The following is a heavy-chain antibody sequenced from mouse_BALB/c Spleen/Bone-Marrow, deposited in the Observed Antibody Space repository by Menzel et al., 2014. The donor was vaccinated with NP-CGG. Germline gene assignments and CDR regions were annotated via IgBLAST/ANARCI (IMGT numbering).Heavy chain of an antibody. CDR1: GFNIKDTY. V-gene: IGHV14-3*02. CDR2: IDPANGNT. J-gene: IGHJ3*01. CDR3: AVYDYEGFAY. D-gene: IGHD2-4*01. Sequence: DVQLQESGAELAKPGASVKLSCTASGFNIKDTYMHWVKQRPEQGLEWIGRIDPANGNTKYDPKFQGKATITADTSSNTAYLQLSSLTSEDTAVYYCAVYDYEGFAYRGQGTLVTVSA.